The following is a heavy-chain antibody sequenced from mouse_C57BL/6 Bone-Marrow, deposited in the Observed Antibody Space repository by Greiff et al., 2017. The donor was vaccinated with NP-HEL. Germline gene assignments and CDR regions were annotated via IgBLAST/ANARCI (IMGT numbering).Heavy chain of an antibody. CDR1: GFNIKDYY. Sequence: VQLKQSGAELARPGASVKLSCTASGFNIKDYYMHWVKQRPEQGLEWIGRIDPEDGDTEYAPKFQGKATMTADTSSNTAYLQLSSLTSEDTAVYYCTTKGLYYASFAYWGQGTLVTVSA. V-gene: IGHV14-1*01. J-gene: IGHJ3*01. CDR2: IDPEDGDT. CDR3: TTKGLYYASFAY. D-gene: IGHD1-1*01.